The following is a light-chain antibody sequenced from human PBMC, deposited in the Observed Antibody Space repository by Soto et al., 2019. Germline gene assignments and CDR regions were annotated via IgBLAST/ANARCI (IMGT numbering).Light chain of an antibody. J-gene: IGKJ1*01. Sequence: DIQMTQSPSTLSASVGDRVTITCRATQSISNSLAWYQQKPGKAPNLLIYKASSLETGVPSRFSGSGSGTEFTLTITSLQPDDSATYYCQHYASFWTFGQGTKVEIK. CDR1: QSISNS. V-gene: IGKV1-5*03. CDR2: KAS. CDR3: QHYASFWT.